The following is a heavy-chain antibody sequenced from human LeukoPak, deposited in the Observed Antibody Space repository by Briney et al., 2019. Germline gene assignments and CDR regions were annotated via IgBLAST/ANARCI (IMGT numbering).Heavy chain of an antibody. CDR1: GYAFTNFY. CDR3: ARIGRRPSDAFDI. Sequence: ASVKVSCKASGYAFTNFYMHWVRQAPGQGPEWMGRIDPSGGSTYYAQKFQGRVTMTRDTSTSTVYMELSSLRSEDTAVYYCARIGRRPSDAFDIWGRGTVVTVSS. J-gene: IGHJ3*02. V-gene: IGHV1-46*01. D-gene: IGHD1-1*01. CDR2: IDPSGGST.